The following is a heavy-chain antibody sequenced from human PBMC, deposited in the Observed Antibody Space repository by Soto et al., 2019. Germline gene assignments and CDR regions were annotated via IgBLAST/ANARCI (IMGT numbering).Heavy chain of an antibody. V-gene: IGHV4-34*01. J-gene: IGHJ4*02. CDR1: GGSLSDYF. CDR3: ATPLLYCPNGICFDL. Sequence: PSETLSLTCVVSGGSLSDYFWSWIRQPPGMALEWIGEINHLGSINYNPSLKSRVTMSIDTSKNQVSVKLSSVTAADTAVYYCATPLLYCPNGICFDLWGQGTLVTVSS. CDR2: INHLGSI. D-gene: IGHD2-8*01.